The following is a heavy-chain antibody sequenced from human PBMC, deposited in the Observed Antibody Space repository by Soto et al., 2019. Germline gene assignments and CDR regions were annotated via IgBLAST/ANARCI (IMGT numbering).Heavy chain of an antibody. V-gene: IGHV1-24*01. Sequence: ASVKVSCKASGYTFTGYYMHWVRQAPGQRLEWMGGFDPKNGETIYAQKFQGRVTMTEDTSTDTAYMELSSLRSEDTAVYYCARELYGSGPGGMDVWGQGTTVTVSS. J-gene: IGHJ6*02. CDR2: FDPKNGET. CDR3: ARELYGSGPGGMDV. CDR1: GYTFTGYY. D-gene: IGHD3-10*01.